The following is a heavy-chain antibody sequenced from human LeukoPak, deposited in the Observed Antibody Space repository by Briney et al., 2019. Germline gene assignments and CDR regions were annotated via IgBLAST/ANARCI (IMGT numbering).Heavy chain of an antibody. Sequence: SETLSLTCTVSGGSFSGYYWSWIRQPPGKGLEWIGEINHSGSTNYNPSLKSRVTISVDTSKNQFSLKLSSVTAADTAVYYCARNLGFGSSSKVPWGQGTLVTVSS. CDR2: INHSGST. J-gene: IGHJ5*02. V-gene: IGHV4-34*01. CDR1: GGSFSGYY. CDR3: ARNLGFGSSSKVP. D-gene: IGHD6-6*01.